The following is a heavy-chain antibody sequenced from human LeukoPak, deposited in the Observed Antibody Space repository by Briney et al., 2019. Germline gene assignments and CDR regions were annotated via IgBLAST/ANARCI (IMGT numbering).Heavy chain of an antibody. D-gene: IGHD6-13*01. CDR2: IDPSDSYT. J-gene: IGHJ6*02. CDR1: GYSFTSYW. Sequence: GESLKISCKGSGYSFTSYWISWVRQVPGKGLEWMGRIDPSDSYTNYSPSFQGHVTISADKSISTAYLQWSSLKASDTAMYYCASAAAQDYYYYGMDVWGQGTTVTVSS. CDR3: ASAAAQDYYYYGMDV. V-gene: IGHV5-10-1*01.